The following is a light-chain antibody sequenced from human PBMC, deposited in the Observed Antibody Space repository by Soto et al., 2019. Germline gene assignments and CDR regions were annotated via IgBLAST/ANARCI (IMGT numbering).Light chain of an antibody. CDR3: QQYSNWPQT. V-gene: IGKV3-15*01. CDR2: GAS. J-gene: IGKJ1*01. CDR1: QSVSSA. Sequence: ETVLKITPSALPLSRRERGSLSWRASQSVSSALHWYQQKPGQAPRLLIYGASTRATGFPARFSGSGSGTEFTLTISSRKSEDFAFYYCQQYSNWPQTFGEGTKMDIK.